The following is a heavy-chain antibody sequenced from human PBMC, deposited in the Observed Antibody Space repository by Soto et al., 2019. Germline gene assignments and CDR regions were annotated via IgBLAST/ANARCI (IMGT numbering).Heavy chain of an antibody. V-gene: IGHV4-4*02. CDR2: IYYSGSTT. D-gene: IGHD3-10*01. CDR3: ARGDYYGSGSYGMDV. CDR1: GGSISSSNW. Sequence: PSETLSLTCAVSGGSISSSNWWSWVRQPPGKGLEWIGEIYYSGSTTNYNPSLKSRVTISVDRTKNQFSLKLSSVTAADTAVYYFARGDYYGSGSYGMDVWGQGTTVTVSS. J-gene: IGHJ6*02.